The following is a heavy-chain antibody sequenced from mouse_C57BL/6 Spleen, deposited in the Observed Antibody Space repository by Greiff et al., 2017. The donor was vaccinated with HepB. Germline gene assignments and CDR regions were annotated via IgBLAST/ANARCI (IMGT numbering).Heavy chain of an antibody. D-gene: IGHD1-1*01. V-gene: IGHV5-6*02. CDR1: GFTFSSYG. CDR2: ISSGGSYT. J-gene: IGHJ2*01. Sequence: EVKLLESGGDLVKPGGSLKLSCAASGFTFSSYGMSWVRQTPDKRLEWVATISSGGSYTYYPDSVKGRFTISRDNAKNTLYLQMSSLKSEDTAMYYCARRDYYGSKGYWGQGTTLTVSS. CDR3: ARRDYYGSKGY.